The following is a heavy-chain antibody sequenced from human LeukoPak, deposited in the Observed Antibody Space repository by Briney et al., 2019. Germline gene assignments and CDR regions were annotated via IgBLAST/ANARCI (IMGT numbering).Heavy chain of an antibody. CDR1: RFTFSSYS. J-gene: IGHJ4*02. D-gene: IGHD3-3*01. CDR2: IFRDGST. V-gene: IGHV3-53*01. CDR3: ARDFYDFWSGYWV. Sequence: PGGSLRLSCVASRFTFSSYSMNWVRQAPGRGLEWVSSIFRDGSTYYGDSVRGRFSISRDASKTILYLQMSNLRVEDTAVYYCARDFYDFWSGYWVWGPGTLVTVSS.